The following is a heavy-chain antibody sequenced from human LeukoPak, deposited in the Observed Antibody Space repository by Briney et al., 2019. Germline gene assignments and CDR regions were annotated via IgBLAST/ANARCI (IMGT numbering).Heavy chain of an antibody. CDR3: ARIRGACSGGTCYDYYMDV. Sequence: LRLSCAASGFTFSSYEMNWVRQPPGKGLEWIGSIYYSGSTYYNPSLKTRVTISVDTSKNQFSLNVSSVTAADTAVYYCARIRGACSGGTCYDYYMDVWGKGTTVTISS. D-gene: IGHD2-15*01. CDR2: IYYSGST. CDR1: GFTFSSYE. V-gene: IGHV4-39*07. J-gene: IGHJ6*03.